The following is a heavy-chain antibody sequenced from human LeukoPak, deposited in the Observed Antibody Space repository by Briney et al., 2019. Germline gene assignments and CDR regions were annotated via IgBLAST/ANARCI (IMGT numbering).Heavy chain of an antibody. CDR2: ISAYNGNT. CDR3: ARVVNRYFDY. CDR1: GYTFTGYY. V-gene: IGHV1-18*04. Sequence: ASVKVSCKASGYTFTGYYMHWVRQAPGQGLEWMGWISAYNGNTNYAQKLQGRVTMTTDTSMSTAYMELRSLRSDDTAVYYCARVVNRYFDYWGQGTLVTVSS. D-gene: IGHD2/OR15-2a*01. J-gene: IGHJ4*02.